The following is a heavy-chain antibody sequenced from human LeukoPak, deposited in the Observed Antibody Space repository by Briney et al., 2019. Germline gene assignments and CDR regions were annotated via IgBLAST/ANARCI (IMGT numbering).Heavy chain of an antibody. V-gene: IGHV3-11*01. D-gene: IGHD5-18*01. CDR2: ISGSGTDI. Sequence: GGSLRLSCEASGFTFSDYYMTWMRQAPGKGLEWVSYISGSGTDILYADSVKGRFTMSRDNAKNSLYLQMNSLKTEDTAVYYCTRPEGYSYAYWGQGTLVTVSS. CDR3: TRPEGYSYAY. J-gene: IGHJ4*02. CDR1: GFTFSDYY.